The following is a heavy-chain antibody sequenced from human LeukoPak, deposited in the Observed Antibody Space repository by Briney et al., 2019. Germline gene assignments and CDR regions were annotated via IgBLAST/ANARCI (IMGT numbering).Heavy chain of an antibody. CDR3: ATDYYDTAGHYKDY. V-gene: IGHV3-15*07. CDR2: IKSETDNGTI. J-gene: IGHJ4*02. D-gene: IGHD3-22*01. CDR1: GFTFSSYA. Sequence: PGGSLRLSCAASGFTFSSYAMHWVRQASGRGLQWVGRIKSETDNGTIDYAAPVKGRFTISRDDSRNTVYLHMNSLKVDDAAVYYCATDYYDTAGHYKDYWGQGTLVTVSS.